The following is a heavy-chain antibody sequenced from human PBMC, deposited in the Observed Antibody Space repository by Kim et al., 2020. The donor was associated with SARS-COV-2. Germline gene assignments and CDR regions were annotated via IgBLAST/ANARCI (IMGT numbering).Heavy chain of an antibody. D-gene: IGHD1-26*01. CDR3: ARDRELLFDY. J-gene: IGHJ4*02. CDR2: NT. V-gene: IGHV1-18*01. Sequence: NTNYAQRLQGRVTMTTDTSTSTAYMELRSRRSDDTAVYYCARDRELLFDYWGQGTLVTVSS.